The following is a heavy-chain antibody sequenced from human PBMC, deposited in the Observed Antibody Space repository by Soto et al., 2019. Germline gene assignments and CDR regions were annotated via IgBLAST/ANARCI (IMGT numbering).Heavy chain of an antibody. CDR3: ARDSSETLALPSNWFDP. J-gene: IGHJ5*02. CDR1: GFTFSAYS. D-gene: IGHD2-2*01. V-gene: IGHV3-21*06. Sequence: GGSLRLSCAASGFTFSAYSMNWVRQAPGKGLEWVSSIGSSNTYIYYSDSVNGRFTISRDDARNSLYLQMNSLRDEDTAVYYCARDSSETLALPSNWFDPWGQGT. CDR2: IGSSNTYI.